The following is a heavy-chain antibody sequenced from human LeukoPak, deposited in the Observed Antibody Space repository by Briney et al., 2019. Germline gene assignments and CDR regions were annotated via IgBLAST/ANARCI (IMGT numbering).Heavy chain of an antibody. CDR3: AREDRLGNWFDP. CDR1: GYTFTSYD. CDR2: MNPNSGNT. V-gene: IGHV1-8*01. Sequence: ASVKVSCKASGYTFTSYDINWVRQATGQGLEWMGWMNPNSGNTGYAQKFQGRVTMTRNTSISTAYMELSSLRSEDTAVYYCAREDRLGNWFDPWGQGTLVTVSS. J-gene: IGHJ5*02.